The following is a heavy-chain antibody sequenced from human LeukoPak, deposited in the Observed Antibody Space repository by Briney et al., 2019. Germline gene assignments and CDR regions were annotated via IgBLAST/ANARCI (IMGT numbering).Heavy chain of an antibody. CDR3: AREDGDYGTADFDL. Sequence: GGSLRLSCAASAFTFSSYSMNWVRQAPGKGLEWVSSISSSSSYIYYADSVKGRFTISRDNAKNSLYLQMNSLRAEDTAVYYCAREDGDYGTADFDLWGRGTLVTVSS. CDR2: ISSSSSYI. J-gene: IGHJ2*01. CDR1: AFTFSSYS. V-gene: IGHV3-21*01. D-gene: IGHD4-17*01.